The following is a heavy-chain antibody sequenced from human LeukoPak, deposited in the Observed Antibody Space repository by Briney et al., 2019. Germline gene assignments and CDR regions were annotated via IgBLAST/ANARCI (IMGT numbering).Heavy chain of an antibody. J-gene: IGHJ4*02. V-gene: IGHV1-69*13. CDR3: ARAGISYDILTGYYIL. CDR2: IIPIFGTA. CDR1: GGTFSSYA. Sequence: GASVKVSCKASGGTFSSYAISWVRQAPGQGLEWMGGIIPIFGTANYAQKFQGRVTITADESTSTAYMELSSLRSEDTAVYYCARAGISYDILTGYYILWGQGTLVTVSS. D-gene: IGHD3-9*01.